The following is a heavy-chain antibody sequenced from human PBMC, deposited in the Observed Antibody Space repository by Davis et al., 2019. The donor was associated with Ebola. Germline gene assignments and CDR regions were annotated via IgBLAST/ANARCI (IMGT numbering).Heavy chain of an antibody. CDR3: ARAPVVVPAAILDYYYGMDV. D-gene: IGHD2-2*01. J-gene: IGHJ6*02. CDR2: INAGNGNT. V-gene: IGHV1-3*01. CDR1: GYTFTSYA. Sequence: ASVTVSCKASGYTFTSYAMHWVRQAPGQRLEWMGWINAGNGNTKYSQKFQGRVTITRDTSASTAYMELSSLRSEDTAVYYCARAPVVVPAAILDYYYGMDVWGQGTTVTVSS.